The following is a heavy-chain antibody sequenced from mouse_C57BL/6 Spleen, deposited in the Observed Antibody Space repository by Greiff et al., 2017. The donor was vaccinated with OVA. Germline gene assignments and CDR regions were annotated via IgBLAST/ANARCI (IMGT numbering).Heavy chain of an antibody. CDR2: IYPGDGDT. V-gene: IGHV1-82*01. CDR1: GYAFSSSW. Sequence: VKLQESGPELVKPGASVKISCKASGYAFSSSWMNWVKQRPGKGLEWIGRIYPGDGDTNYNGKFKGKATLTADKSSSTAYMQLSSLTSEDSAVYFCARRASSGWFAYWGQGTLVTVSA. J-gene: IGHJ3*01. CDR3: ARRASSGWFAY. D-gene: IGHD3-1*01.